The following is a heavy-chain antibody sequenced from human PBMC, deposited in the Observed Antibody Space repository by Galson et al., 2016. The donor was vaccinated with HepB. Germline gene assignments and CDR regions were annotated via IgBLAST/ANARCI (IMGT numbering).Heavy chain of an antibody. D-gene: IGHD5-24*01. CDR3: ARTLQSVSNFDY. CDR1: GFNFSTYH. J-gene: IGHJ4*01. Sequence: SLRLSCAASGFNFSTYHMNWVRQAPGKGLEWLSYISASDNIIYYSDSVKGRFTISRDNAKDSLYLQMNSLRDEDTAVYYCARTLQSVSNFDYWGHGTLVTVSS. V-gene: IGHV3-48*02. CDR2: ISASDNII.